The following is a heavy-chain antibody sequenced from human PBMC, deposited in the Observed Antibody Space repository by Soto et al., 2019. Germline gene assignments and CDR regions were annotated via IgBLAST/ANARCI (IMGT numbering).Heavy chain of an antibody. J-gene: IGHJ4*02. D-gene: IGHD3-16*01. CDR2: ISSSSSYI. CDR1: GFTSGSYS. Sequence: GGSLRLSCAASGFTSGSYSMNWVRQAPGKGLEWVSSISSSSSYIYYADSVKGRFTISRDNAKNSLYLQMNSLRAEDTAVYYCARDFTQGGFDYWGQGTLVTVSS. CDR3: ARDFTQGGFDY. V-gene: IGHV3-21*01.